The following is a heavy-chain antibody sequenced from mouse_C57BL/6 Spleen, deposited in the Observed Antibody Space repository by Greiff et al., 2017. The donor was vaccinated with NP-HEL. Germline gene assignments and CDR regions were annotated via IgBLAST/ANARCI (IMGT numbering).Heavy chain of an antibody. J-gene: IGHJ4*01. D-gene: IGHD3-2*02. V-gene: IGHV1-62-2*01. Sequence: QVQLKESGAELVKPGASVKLSCKASGYTFTEYTIHWVKQRSGQGLEWIGWFYPGSGSIKYNEKFKDKATLTADKSSSTVYMELSRLTSEDSAVYFCARHEALDSSGYLDYYAMDYWGQGTSVTVSS. CDR2: FYPGSGSI. CDR3: ARHEALDSSGYLDYYAMDY. CDR1: GYTFTEYT.